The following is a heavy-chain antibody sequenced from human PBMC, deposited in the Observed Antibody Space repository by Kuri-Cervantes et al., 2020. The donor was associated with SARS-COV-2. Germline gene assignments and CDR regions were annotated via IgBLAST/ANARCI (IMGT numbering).Heavy chain of an antibody. V-gene: IGHV3-48*03. D-gene: IGHD3-22*01. CDR3: ARGSRAWDITMIVVVDSNFDY. CDR1: GITFDDYA. Sequence: GESLKISCAASGITFDDYAMHWVRQAPGKGLGRVSYLSSSAGIIYYADTVKGRFTISRDSAKNSLYLQMNSLRAEDTADYYCARGSRAWDITMIVVVDSNFDYWGQGTLVTVSS. CDR2: LSSSAGII. J-gene: IGHJ4*02.